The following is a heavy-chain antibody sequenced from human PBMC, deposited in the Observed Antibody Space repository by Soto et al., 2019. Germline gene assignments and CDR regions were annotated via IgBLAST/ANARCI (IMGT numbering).Heavy chain of an antibody. Sequence: EVQLLESGGGLVQPGGSLRLSCAASGFFFSSYAMSWVRQAPGKGLEWVSGIGGSGGYKSYADSVKGRFTISRDNSKNTLYLQMESLGAEDQAVYYCAKDAAMGSSPFNFFDHWGQGTLVAVSS. CDR2: IGGSGGYK. J-gene: IGHJ4*02. V-gene: IGHV3-23*01. D-gene: IGHD6-13*01. CDR1: GFFFSSYA. CDR3: AKDAAMGSSPFNFFDH.